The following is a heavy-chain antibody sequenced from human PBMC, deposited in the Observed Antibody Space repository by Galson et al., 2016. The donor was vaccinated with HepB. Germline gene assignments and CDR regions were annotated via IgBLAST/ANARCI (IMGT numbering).Heavy chain of an antibody. D-gene: IGHD4/OR15-4a*01. J-gene: IGHJ6*02. CDR1: GFSFSNYW. CDR3: ARDGCLYAMDV. V-gene: IGHV3-7*03. Sequence: SLRLSCAASGFSFSNYWMSWVRQAPGKGPEWVANIKGDGSGKYYGDSVKGRFTISSDNDKNSLDVQMNSLGAEDTAVYYCARDGCLYAMDVWGQGAAVTVAS. CDR2: IKGDGSGK.